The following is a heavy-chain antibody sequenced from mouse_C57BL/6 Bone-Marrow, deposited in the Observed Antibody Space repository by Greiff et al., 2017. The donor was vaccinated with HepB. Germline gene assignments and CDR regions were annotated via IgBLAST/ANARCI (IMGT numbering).Heavy chain of an antibody. CDR2: IHPNSGST. CDR1: GYTFTSYW. D-gene: IGHD1-1*01. J-gene: IGHJ1*03. CDR3: ARREFTTVVEYFDV. Sequence: QVQLKQSGAELVKPGASVKLSCKASGYTFTSYWMHWVKQRPGQGLEWIGMIHPNSGSTNYNEKFKSKATLTVDKSSSTAYMQLSSLTSEDSAVYYCARREFTTVVEYFDVWGTGTTVTVSS. V-gene: IGHV1-64*01.